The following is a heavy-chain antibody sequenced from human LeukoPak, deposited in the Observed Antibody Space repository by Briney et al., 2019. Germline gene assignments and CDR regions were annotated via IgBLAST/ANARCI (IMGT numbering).Heavy chain of an antibody. V-gene: IGHV3-66*02. CDR2: IYSGGST. J-gene: IGHJ4*02. D-gene: IGHD6-13*01. CDR3: ARGRPQQRGTPFDY. CDR1: GFTVSSNY. Sequence: GGSLRLSCAASGFTVSSNYMSWVRQAPGKGLEWVSVIYSGGSTYYADSVKGRFTISRDNSKNTLYLQMNSLRAEDTAVYYCARGRPQQRGTPFDYWGQGTLVTVSS.